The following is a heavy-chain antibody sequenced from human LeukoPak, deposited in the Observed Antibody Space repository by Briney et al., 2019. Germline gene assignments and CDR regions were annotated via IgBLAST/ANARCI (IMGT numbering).Heavy chain of an antibody. Sequence: GGSLRLSCAASGFTFSDYVMTWVRQAPGKGLEWVANIKQDGSEKYYVDSVKGRFTISRDNAKNSLYLQMNSLRAEDTAVYYCARDDETQFDYWGQGTLVTVSS. CDR2: IKQDGSEK. CDR3: ARDDETQFDY. J-gene: IGHJ4*02. CDR1: GFTFSDYV. V-gene: IGHV3-7*01.